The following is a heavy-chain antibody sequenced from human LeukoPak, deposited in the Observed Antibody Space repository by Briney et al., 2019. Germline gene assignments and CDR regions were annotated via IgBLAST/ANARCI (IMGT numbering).Heavy chain of an antibody. CDR1: GYTLTELS. Sequence: ASVKVSCKVSGYTLTELSIHWVRQAPGKGLEWMGGFDPEDGETIYAQKFQGRVTMTRDTSISTAYMELSRLRSDDTAVYYCARGGRIAARRDWFDPWGQGTLVTVSS. CDR3: ARGGRIAARRDWFDP. D-gene: IGHD6-6*01. V-gene: IGHV1-24*01. J-gene: IGHJ5*02. CDR2: FDPEDGET.